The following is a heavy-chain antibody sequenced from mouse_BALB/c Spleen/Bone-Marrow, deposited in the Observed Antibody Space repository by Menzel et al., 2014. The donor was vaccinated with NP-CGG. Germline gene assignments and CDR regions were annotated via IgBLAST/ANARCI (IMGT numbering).Heavy chain of an antibody. CDR1: GFSLTSYG. V-gene: IGHV2-9*02. CDR3: ASMITTAWFAY. J-gene: IGHJ3*01. D-gene: IGHD2-4*01. Sequence: VQLVESGPGLVAPSQSLSITCTVSGFSLTSYGVHWVRQPPGKGPEWLGVIWAGGSTNYNSALMSRLSISKDNSKSQVFLKMNSLQTDDTAMYYCASMITTAWFAYWGQGTLVTVSA. CDR2: IWAGGST.